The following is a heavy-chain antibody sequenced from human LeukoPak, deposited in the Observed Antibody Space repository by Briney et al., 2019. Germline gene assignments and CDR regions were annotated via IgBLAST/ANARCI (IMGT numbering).Heavy chain of an antibody. D-gene: IGHD6-13*01. Sequence: GGSLRLSCAASGFTFSNYAMNWVRQAPGKGLEWVSVIYSGGSTYYADSVKGRFTISRDNSKNTLYLQMNSLRAEDTAVYYCARGLRRSSSWYSDHWGQGTLVTVSS. J-gene: IGHJ4*02. CDR2: IYSGGST. V-gene: IGHV3-53*01. CDR3: ARGLRRSSSWYSDH. CDR1: GFTFSNYA.